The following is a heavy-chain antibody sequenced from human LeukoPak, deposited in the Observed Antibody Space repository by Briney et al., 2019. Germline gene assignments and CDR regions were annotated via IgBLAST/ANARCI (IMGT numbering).Heavy chain of an antibody. J-gene: IGHJ4*02. CDR3: ARATMGYFGY. D-gene: IGHD3-3*01. V-gene: IGHV3-53*01. CDR2: IYSGENT. Sequence: GGSLRLSCAASGFTVSSNYMSWVRQAPGKGLEWVSVIYSGENTYYADSVKGRFTISRDNSKNTLYLQMNSLRAEDTAVYYCARATMGYFGYWGQGTLVTVSS. CDR1: GFTVSSNY.